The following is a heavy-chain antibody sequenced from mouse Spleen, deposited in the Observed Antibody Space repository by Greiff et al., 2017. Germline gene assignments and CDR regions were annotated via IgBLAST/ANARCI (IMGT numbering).Heavy chain of an antibody. CDR3: AKDYGTPFSYAMDY. CDR2: IWRGGST. V-gene: IGHV2-5-1*01. CDR1: GFSLTSYG. Sequence: VQRVESGPSLVQPSQSLSITCTVSGFSLTSYGVHWVRQSPGKGLEWLGVIWRGGSTDFNAAFMSRLSITKDNSKSQVFFKMNSLQADDTAIYYCAKDYGTPFSYAMDYWGQGTSVTVSS. D-gene: IGHD2-1*01. J-gene: IGHJ4*01.